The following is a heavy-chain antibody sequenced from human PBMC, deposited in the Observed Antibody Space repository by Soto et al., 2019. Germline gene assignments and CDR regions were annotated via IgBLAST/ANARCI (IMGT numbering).Heavy chain of an antibody. V-gene: IGHV3-53*04. CDR3: ARDRQSSGWLDAFDI. CDR2: IFTGGST. CDR1: GFTVSSNY. Sequence: GGSLRLSCAASGFTVSSNYMSWVRQAPGKGLEWVSVIFTGGSTYYADSVKGRFTISRHSSMNTVYLQMDSLRAEGTAVYYCARDRQSSGWLDAFDIWGQGTMVTVSS. D-gene: IGHD6-19*01. J-gene: IGHJ3*02.